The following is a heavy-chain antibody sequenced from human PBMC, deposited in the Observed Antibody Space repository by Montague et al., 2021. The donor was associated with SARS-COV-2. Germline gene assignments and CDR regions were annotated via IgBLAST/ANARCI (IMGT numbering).Heavy chain of an antibody. J-gene: IGHJ5*02. D-gene: IGHD3-16*01. CDR3: ARAIGPPENWFDP. CDR1: GGSIRNYF. Sequence: SETLSLTCTVSGGSIRNYFWSWIRQPPGKGLEWIGYIYYTGSTNXNPSLKSRVTMSISMSENQFSLKLNSVTAADTAVYYCARAIGPPENWFDPWGQGTLVTVSS. CDR2: IYYTGST. V-gene: IGHV4-59*12.